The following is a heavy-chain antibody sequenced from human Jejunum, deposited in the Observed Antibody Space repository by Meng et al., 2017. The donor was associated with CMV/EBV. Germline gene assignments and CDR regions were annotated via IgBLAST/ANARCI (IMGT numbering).Heavy chain of an antibody. V-gene: IGHV4-59*11. CDR3: ARGLGHASNNSHDY. Sequence: VAGESMRSHEWKWSRQPRGEGLEWMGHVYYSGSATYSPSIRSRVTRSVDMSKNQFSLKLRSVTAAETAMYFCARGLGHASNNSHDYWGQGTLVTVSS. CDR2: VYYSGSA. D-gene: IGHD1-1*01. CDR1: GESMRSHE. J-gene: IGHJ4*02.